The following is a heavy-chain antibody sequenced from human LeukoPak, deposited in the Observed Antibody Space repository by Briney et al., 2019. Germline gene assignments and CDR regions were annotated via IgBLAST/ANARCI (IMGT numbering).Heavy chain of an antibody. Sequence: GGSLRLSCAASGFTFSSYWMSWVRQAPGKGLEWVSSISSSSSYIYYADSVKGRFTISRDNAKNSLYLQMNSLRAEDTAVYYCEIFGVVFDYWGQGTLVTVSS. CDR3: EIFGVVFDY. J-gene: IGHJ4*02. V-gene: IGHV3-21*01. CDR2: ISSSSSYI. D-gene: IGHD3-3*01. CDR1: GFTFSSYW.